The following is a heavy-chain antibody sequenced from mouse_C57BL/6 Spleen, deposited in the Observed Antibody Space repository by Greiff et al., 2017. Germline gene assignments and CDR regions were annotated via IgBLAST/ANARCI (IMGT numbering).Heavy chain of an antibody. Sequence: VQLQQSGAELVRPGASVKLSCTASGFNIKDDYMHWVKQRPEQGLEWIGWIDPENGDTEYASKFQGKATITADTSSNTAYLQLSSLTSEDTAVYYCTRGPYSNYDYAMDDWGQGTSVTVSS. CDR3: TRGPYSNYDYAMDD. CDR1: GFNIKDDY. D-gene: IGHD2-5*01. J-gene: IGHJ4*01. CDR2: IDPENGDT. V-gene: IGHV14-4*01.